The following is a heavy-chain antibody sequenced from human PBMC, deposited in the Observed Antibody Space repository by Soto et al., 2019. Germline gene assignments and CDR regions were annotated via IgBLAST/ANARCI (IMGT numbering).Heavy chain of an antibody. Sequence: VQLVESGGGLVQPGRSLRLSCAASGFTFSSYWMHWVRQAPGKGLVWVSRINSDRSSTSYADSVKGRFTISRDNAKNTLYLQMNSLRAEDTAVYYCVRTSLVVAAATREDYWGQGTLVTVSS. CDR3: VRTSLVVAAATREDY. J-gene: IGHJ4*02. CDR1: GFTFSSYW. CDR2: INSDRSST. V-gene: IGHV3-74*01. D-gene: IGHD2-15*01.